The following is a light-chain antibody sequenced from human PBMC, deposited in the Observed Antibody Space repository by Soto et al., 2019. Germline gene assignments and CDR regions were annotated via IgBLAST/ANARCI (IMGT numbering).Light chain of an antibody. CDR3: QVWDSALI. J-gene: IGLJ2*01. V-gene: IGLV3-21*02. Sequence: SYELTQPSSVSVAPGQTARIPCGGNNIGTKSVHWFQQKAGQAPVVVVFDDTVRPSGIPERFSASNSGNTATLIISRVDAGDEADYYCQVWDSALIFGGGTKLTVL. CDR1: NIGTKS. CDR2: DDT.